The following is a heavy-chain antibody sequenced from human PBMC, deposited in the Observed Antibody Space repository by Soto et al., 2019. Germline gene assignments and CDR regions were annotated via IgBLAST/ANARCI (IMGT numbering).Heavy chain of an antibody. D-gene: IGHD3-3*01. Sequence: EVQLVESGGGLVKPGGSLRLSCAASGFTFSSYSMNWVRQAPGKGLEWVSSISSSSSYIYYADSVKGRFTISRDNAKNSLYLQMNSLRAEDTAVYYCARESVRWNDFWSGYYHPTTTHPMDVWGKGTTVTVSS. J-gene: IGHJ6*04. CDR3: ARESVRWNDFWSGYYHPTTTHPMDV. V-gene: IGHV3-21*01. CDR2: ISSSSSYI. CDR1: GFTFSSYS.